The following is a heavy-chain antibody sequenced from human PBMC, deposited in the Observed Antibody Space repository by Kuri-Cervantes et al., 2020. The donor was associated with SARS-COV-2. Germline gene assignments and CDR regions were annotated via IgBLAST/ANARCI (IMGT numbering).Heavy chain of an antibody. V-gene: IGHV1-46*01. D-gene: IGHD3-22*01. CDR2: INPSGGST. J-gene: IGHJ4*02. CDR3: ARSEGRDSSGYYY. Sequence: ASVKVSCKASGYTFTSYYMHWVRQAPGQGLEWMGIINPSGGSTSYAQKFQGRVTMTTDTSTSTAYMELRSLRSDDTAVYYCARSEGRDSSGYYYWGQGTLVTVSS. CDR1: GYTFTSYY.